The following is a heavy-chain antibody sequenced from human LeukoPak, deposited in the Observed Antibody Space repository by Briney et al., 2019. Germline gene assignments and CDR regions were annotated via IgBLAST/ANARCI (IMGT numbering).Heavy chain of an antibody. D-gene: IGHD3-10*01. Sequence: SVKVSCKASGGTFSSYAISWVRQAPGQGLEWMGGIIPIFGTANYAQKFQGRVTITADESTSTAYMELSSLRSEDTAVYYCARGLRGLLWFGEIDNWFDPWGQGTLVTVSS. V-gene: IGHV1-69*13. J-gene: IGHJ5*02. CDR1: GGTFSSYA. CDR3: ARGLRGLLWFGEIDNWFDP. CDR2: IIPIFGTA.